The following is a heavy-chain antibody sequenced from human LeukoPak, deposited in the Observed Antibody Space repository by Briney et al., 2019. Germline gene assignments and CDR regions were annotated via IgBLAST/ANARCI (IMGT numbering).Heavy chain of an antibody. Sequence: ASVKVSCKASGYTFTSYGISWVRQAPGQGLEWMGWISAYNGNTNYAQTLQGRVTMTTDTSTSTAYMELRSLRSDDTAVYYCARDLRAAEQWPHFDYWGQGTLVTVSS. CDR2: ISAYNGNT. CDR3: ARDLRAAEQWPHFDY. J-gene: IGHJ4*02. CDR1: GYTFTSYG. V-gene: IGHV1-18*01. D-gene: IGHD6-19*01.